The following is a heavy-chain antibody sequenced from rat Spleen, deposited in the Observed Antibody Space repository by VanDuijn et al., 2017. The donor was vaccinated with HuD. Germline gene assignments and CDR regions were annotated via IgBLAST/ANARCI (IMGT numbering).Heavy chain of an antibody. D-gene: IGHD4-3*01. Sequence: EVQLVESDGGLVRPGRSLKLSCATSGFTFSDYYMAWVRQAPTKGLEGVATISYDGSSTYYRDSVKGRFTSSRDNAQNTLYLQMNSLRSEDTATYYCARQDTSGYSNWFTYWGQGTLVTVSS. CDR2: ISYDGSST. CDR1: GFTFSDYY. V-gene: IGHV5-29*01. CDR3: ARQDTSGYSNWFTY. J-gene: IGHJ3*01.